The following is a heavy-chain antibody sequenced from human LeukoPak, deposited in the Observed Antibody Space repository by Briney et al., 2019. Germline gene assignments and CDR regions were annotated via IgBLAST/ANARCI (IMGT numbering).Heavy chain of an antibody. CDR1: GFTFDDYA. CDR2: ISWDGGST. D-gene: IGHD6-13*01. CDR3: AKDSRSIAAAGNFDY. Sequence: GGSLRLSCAASGFTFDDYAMDWVRQAPGKGLEWVSLISWDGGSTYYADSVKGRFTISRDNSKNSLYLQMNSLRAEDTALYYCAKDSRSIAAAGNFDYWGQGTLVTVSS. J-gene: IGHJ4*02. V-gene: IGHV3-43D*03.